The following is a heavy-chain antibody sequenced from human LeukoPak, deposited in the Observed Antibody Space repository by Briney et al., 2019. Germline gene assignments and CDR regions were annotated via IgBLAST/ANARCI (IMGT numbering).Heavy chain of an antibody. CDR2: INSDGSST. V-gene: IGHV3-74*01. D-gene: IGHD5-12*01. J-gene: IGHJ4*02. Sequence: GGSLRLSCAASGFTFSSYWMHWVRQAPGKGLMWVSRINSDGSSTSYADSVKGRFTISRDNAKNTLYLQMNSLRAEDTAVFYCARVGQAGYVGYPLDYRGQGTLVTVSS. CDR1: GFTFSSYW. CDR3: ARVGQAGYVGYPLDY.